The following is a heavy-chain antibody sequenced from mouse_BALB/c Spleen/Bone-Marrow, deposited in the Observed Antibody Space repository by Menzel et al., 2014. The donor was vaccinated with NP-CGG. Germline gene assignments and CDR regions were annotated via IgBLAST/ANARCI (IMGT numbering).Heavy chain of an antibody. D-gene: IGHD2-3*01. J-gene: IGHJ4*01. CDR3: ASWGYDVFCYTMDY. Sequence: QVQLQQSGAELLKPGASVEISCKATGYTFSSYWIEWVKQRPGHGLEWIGEILPGSDSTNYNEKFKGKATFTADTSSNTAFMQLSSLTSEDSDLYYCASWGYDVFCYTMDYWGQGTSVTGSS. CDR1: GYTFSSYW. V-gene: IGHV1-9*01. CDR2: ILPGSDST.